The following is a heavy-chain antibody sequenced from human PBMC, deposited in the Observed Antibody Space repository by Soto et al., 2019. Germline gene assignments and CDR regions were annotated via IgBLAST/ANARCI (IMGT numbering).Heavy chain of an antibody. D-gene: IGHD3-22*01. Sequence: EVQLVESGGGLVKPGGSLRLSCAASGFSFSNVWMNWVRQAPGKGLEWVGRIKRKTDGGITEYAAPVKGRFSISRDDSKNTLFLQLNSLKTEDTAVYYCTTRVITTNDYWGQGTLVTVSS. J-gene: IGHJ4*02. CDR1: GFSFSNVW. CDR2: IKRKTDGGIT. V-gene: IGHV3-15*07. CDR3: TTRVITTNDY.